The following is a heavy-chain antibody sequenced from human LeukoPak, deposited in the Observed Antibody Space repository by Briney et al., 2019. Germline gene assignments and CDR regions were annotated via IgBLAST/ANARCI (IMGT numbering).Heavy chain of an antibody. CDR3: TRDHNFYGSGRGFDP. D-gene: IGHD3-10*01. CDR1: GFTFSTSS. CDR2: ITGSSDYI. V-gene: IGHV3-21*01. J-gene: IGHJ5*02. Sequence: GGSLRLSCAASGFTFSTSSMNWVRQAPGKGLEWVSSITGSSDYIYYADSVRGRFTISRDNAKNSLYLQMNSLRAEDTAVYYCTRDHNFYGSGRGFDPWGQGTLVTVSS.